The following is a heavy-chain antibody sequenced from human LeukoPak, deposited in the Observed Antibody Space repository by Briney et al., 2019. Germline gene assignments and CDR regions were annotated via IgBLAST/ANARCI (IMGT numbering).Heavy chain of an antibody. CDR1: GFTVSSNY. J-gene: IGHJ4*02. Sequence: GGSLRLSCAASGFTVSSNYMSWVRQAPGKGLEWVSIIYSGGNTYYADSVKGRFTISRDSSKNTLYLQMDSLRAEDTAVYYCARDDSGWYFDFRGQGTLVTVPS. D-gene: IGHD6-19*01. CDR2: IYSGGNT. CDR3: ARDDSGWYFDF. V-gene: IGHV3-53*01.